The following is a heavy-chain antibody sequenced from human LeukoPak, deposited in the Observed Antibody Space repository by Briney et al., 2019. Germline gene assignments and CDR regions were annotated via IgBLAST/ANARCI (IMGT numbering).Heavy chain of an antibody. CDR3: AKGTSSWHEFDY. D-gene: IGHD6-13*01. V-gene: IGHV3-43D*03. J-gene: IGHJ4*02. Sequence: PGGSLRLSCAASGFTFNDYAMHWVRQAPGKGLELVSLITWDGDNTYYADSVKGRFTISRDNSKNSLYLHMNSLRGEDTAFYYCAKGTSSWHEFDYWGQGTLVTVSS. CDR2: ITWDGDNT. CDR1: GFTFNDYA.